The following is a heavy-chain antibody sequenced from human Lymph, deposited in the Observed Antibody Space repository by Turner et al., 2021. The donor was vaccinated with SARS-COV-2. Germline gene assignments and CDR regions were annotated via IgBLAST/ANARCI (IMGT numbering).Heavy chain of an antibody. V-gene: IGHV3-30*04. D-gene: IGHD3-10*01. CDR1: GFTFSTYA. J-gene: IGHJ6*02. CDR2: ISYDGSNK. CDR3: ARYASGGYFYYGMDV. Sequence: QVQLVESGEGVVQPGRSLRLSGAASGFTFSTYAIYWVRQAPGKGLEWVAVISYDGSNKYYADSVKGRFTISRDKSKNTLYLQMNSLRAEDTAVYYCARYASGGYFYYGMDVWGQGTTVTVSS.